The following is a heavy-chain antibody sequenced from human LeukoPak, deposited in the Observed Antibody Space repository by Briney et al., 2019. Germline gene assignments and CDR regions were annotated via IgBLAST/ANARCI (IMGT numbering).Heavy chain of an antibody. D-gene: IGHD6-13*01. J-gene: IGHJ4*02. CDR2: INHSGST. Sequence: SETLSLTCAVYGGSFSGYYCSWIRQPPGKGLEWIGEINHSGSTNYNPFLKSRVTISVDTSKNQFSLRLSSVTAADTALYYCARRKASSWSPHFDYWGQGTLVTVSS. V-gene: IGHV4-34*01. CDR3: ARRKASSWSPHFDY. CDR1: GGSFSGYY.